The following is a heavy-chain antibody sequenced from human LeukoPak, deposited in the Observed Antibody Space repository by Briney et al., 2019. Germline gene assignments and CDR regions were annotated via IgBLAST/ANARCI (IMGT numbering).Heavy chain of an antibody. CDR2: INTDGSST. CDR1: GFTFSSYW. CDR3: ARASGGLDAFDI. V-gene: IGHV3-74*01. D-gene: IGHD1-26*01. J-gene: IGHJ3*02. Sequence: GGSLRLSCVASGFTFSSYWMHWVRQAPGKGLVWVSRINTDGSSTRYADSVKGRFTISRDNAKNTLYLQMNSLRAEDTAVYYCARASGGLDAFDIWGQGTMVTVSS.